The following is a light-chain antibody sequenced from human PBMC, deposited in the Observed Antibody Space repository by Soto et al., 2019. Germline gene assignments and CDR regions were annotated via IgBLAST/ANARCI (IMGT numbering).Light chain of an antibody. CDR1: HDITSY. CDR2: DES. J-gene: IGKJ3*01. V-gene: IGKV1-33*01. CDR3: QKCDYLPI. Sequence: DIQMTQSPSSLSASVGDRVTITCQASHDITSYLNWYQHKPGKAPQLLIYDESILEVGVPSRFRGSRSETDFPFTISSLXXXXVATYYCQKCDYLPIFGPGTTVDFK.